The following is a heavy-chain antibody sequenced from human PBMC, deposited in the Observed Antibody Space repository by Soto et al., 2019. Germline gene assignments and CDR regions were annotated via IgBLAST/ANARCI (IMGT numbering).Heavy chain of an antibody. CDR1: GGTFSSYA. D-gene: IGHD3-3*01. CDR2: IIPIFGTA. CDR3: ARAYFDGFWSGVLFDL. V-gene: IGHV1-69*01. J-gene: IGHJ2*01. Sequence: QVQLVQSGAEVKKPGSSVKVSCKASGGTFSSYAISWVRQAPGQGLEWMGGIIPIFGTANYAQKFQGRVTIAADESTSTAYMELRSLRSVDTAVYYCARAYFDGFWSGVLFDLWGRGTLVTVSS.